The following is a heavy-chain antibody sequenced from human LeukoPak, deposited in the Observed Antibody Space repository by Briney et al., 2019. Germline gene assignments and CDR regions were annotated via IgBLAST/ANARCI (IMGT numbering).Heavy chain of an antibody. CDR2: IYYSGDT. CDR1: GTSISNYY. CDR3: ARGTTRYTTTYYFDY. Sequence: KPSETLSLTCTVSGTSISNYYWSWIRQPPGKGLEWIGYIYYSGDTNYNPSLKSRVTMSVDTSKNQFSLKLSSLTAADTAVFYCARGTTRYTTTYYFDYWGQGTLVTVSS. D-gene: IGHD2-2*02. J-gene: IGHJ4*02. V-gene: IGHV4-59*01.